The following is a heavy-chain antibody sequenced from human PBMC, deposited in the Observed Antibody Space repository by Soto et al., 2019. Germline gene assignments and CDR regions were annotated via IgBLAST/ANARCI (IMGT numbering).Heavy chain of an antibody. J-gene: IGHJ4*02. Sequence: SETLSLTCTVSGGSISSYYWSWIRQPPGKGLEWIGYIYYSGSTNYNPSLKSRVTISVDTSKNQFSLKLSSVTAADTAVYYCARVDTIVRGALSFRARGTLVTVSS. CDR2: IYYSGST. V-gene: IGHV4-59*01. CDR1: GGSISSYY. CDR3: ARVDTIVRGALSF. D-gene: IGHD3-10*01.